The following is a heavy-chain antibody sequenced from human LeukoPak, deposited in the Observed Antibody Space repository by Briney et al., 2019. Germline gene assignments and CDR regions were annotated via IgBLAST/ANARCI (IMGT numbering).Heavy chain of an antibody. D-gene: IGHD6-19*01. CDR1: GYTFTGYY. V-gene: IGHV1-2*02. Sequence: ASAKVSCKASGYTFTGYYMHWVRQAPGQGLEWMGWINPNSGGTNYAQKFQGRVTMTRDTSISTAYMELSRLRSDDTAVYYCARERIAVAYFDYWGQGTLVTVSS. CDR2: INPNSGGT. CDR3: ARERIAVAYFDY. J-gene: IGHJ4*02.